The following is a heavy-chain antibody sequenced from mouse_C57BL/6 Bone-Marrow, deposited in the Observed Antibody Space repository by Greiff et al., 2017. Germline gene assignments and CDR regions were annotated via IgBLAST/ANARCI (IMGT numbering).Heavy chain of an antibody. D-gene: IGHD1-1*01. CDR1: GFNIKDYY. J-gene: IGHJ1*03. Sequence: EVQLKESGAELVRPGASVKLSCTASGFNIKDYYMHWVKQRPEQGLEWIGRIDPEDGDTEYAPKFQGKATMTADTSSNTAYLQLSSLTSEDTAVYYCTTYYGSSYDWYFDVWGTGTTVTVSS. CDR2: IDPEDGDT. V-gene: IGHV14-1*01. CDR3: TTYYGSSYDWYFDV.